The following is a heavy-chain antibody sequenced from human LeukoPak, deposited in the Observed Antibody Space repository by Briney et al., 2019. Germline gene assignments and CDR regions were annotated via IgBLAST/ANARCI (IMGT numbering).Heavy chain of an antibody. CDR2: IKEDGSEK. J-gene: IGHJ4*02. CDR1: GFTFSSHW. D-gene: IGHD3-9*01. CDR3: ATHGYSELRYFDWSTNE. V-gene: IGHV3-7*01. Sequence: GGSLRLSCVVSGFTFSSHWMSWVRQAPGRGLEWVANIKEDGSEKYYVDSVKGRFTISRDNAKKSLYLQMDSLRAEDTAVYYCATHGYSELRYFDWSTNEWGQGTLVTVSS.